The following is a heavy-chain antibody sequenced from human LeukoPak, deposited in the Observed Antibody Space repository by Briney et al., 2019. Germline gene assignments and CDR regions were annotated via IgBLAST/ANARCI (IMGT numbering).Heavy chain of an antibody. D-gene: IGHD3-16*01. V-gene: IGHV3-23*01. CDR3: ARLVGVSPLDF. J-gene: IGHJ4*02. CDR1: GFTFSSYS. CDR2: IRGDGNT. Sequence: PGGSLRLFCAASGFTFSSYSMNWVRQTPRKGLEWVSEIRGDGNTYYADSVKGRFAISRDNPKNTLFLQMHSLRVEDTAIYYCARLVGVSPLDFWGRGTLVTVSS.